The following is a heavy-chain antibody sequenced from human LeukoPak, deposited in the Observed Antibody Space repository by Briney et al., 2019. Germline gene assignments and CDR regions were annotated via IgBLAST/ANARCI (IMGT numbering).Heavy chain of an antibody. D-gene: IGHD1-26*01. Sequence: ASVKVSCKASGYTFTSYDINWVRQATGQGLEWMGWMNPNSGNTGYAQKFQGRVTMTRNTPISTAYMELSSLRSEDTAVYYCARGLSVYGEWELLSYYYYYMDVWGKGTTVTVSS. CDR3: ARGLSVYGEWELLSYYYYYMDV. CDR2: MNPNSGNT. CDR1: GYTFTSYD. J-gene: IGHJ6*03. V-gene: IGHV1-8*01.